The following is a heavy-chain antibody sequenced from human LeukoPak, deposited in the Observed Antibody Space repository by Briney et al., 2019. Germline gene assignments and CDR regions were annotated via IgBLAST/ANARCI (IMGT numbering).Heavy chain of an antibody. CDR2: ITNNGGST. Sequence: GGSLRLSCAASGFTFSDYAIHWVRQAPGKGPEYISVITNNGGSTFYANSVKGRFTISRDNSKNTVLLQMASLKTVDTAVYYCTGGAPFDYWGPGTLVTVSS. J-gene: IGHJ4*02. CDR3: TGGAPFDY. V-gene: IGHV3-64*01. CDR1: GFTFSDYA.